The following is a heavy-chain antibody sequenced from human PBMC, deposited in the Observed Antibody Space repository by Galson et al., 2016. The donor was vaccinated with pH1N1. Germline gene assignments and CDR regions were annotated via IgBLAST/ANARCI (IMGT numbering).Heavy chain of an antibody. D-gene: IGHD6-19*01. J-gene: IGHJ4*02. CDR1: GFTFDGRG. CDR3: ARDSGRETHFDY. V-gene: IGHV3-48*02. CDR2: ISSRNDKV. Sequence: SLRLSCAVTGFTFDGRGMGWVRQAPGKGLQWVSFISSRNDKVYYADSVKGRFIISRDDVKNSVYLQMNSLRHEDTAVYYCARDSGRETHFDYWGRGTLVTVSS.